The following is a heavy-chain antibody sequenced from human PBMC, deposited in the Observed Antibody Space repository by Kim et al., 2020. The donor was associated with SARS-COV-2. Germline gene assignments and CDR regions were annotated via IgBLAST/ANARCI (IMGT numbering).Heavy chain of an antibody. D-gene: IGHD3-9*01. CDR1: GFTFSSYA. J-gene: IGHJ6*03. CDR3: ARGKEGYYDILTGYYNPYYMDV. CDR2: ISYDGSNK. V-gene: IGHV3-30-3*01. Sequence: GGSLRLSCAASGFTFSSYAMHWDRQAPGKGLEWVAVISYDGSNKYYADSVKGRFTISRDNSKNTLYLQMNSLRAEDTAVYYCARGKEGYYDILTGYYNPYYMDVWGKGTTVTVSS.